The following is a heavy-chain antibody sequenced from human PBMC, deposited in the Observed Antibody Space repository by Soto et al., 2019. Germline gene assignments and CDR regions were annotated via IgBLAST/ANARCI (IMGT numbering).Heavy chain of an antibody. V-gene: IGHV4-59*01. J-gene: IGHJ4*02. D-gene: IGHD1-26*01. CDR3: ARRVVGATTYFDY. CDR2: IYYSGST. Sequence: SETLSLTCTVSGGSISSYYWSWIRQPPGKGLEWIGYIYYSGSTNYNPSLKSRVTISVDTSKNQFSLKLSSVTAADTAVYYCARRVVGATTYFDYWGQGTLVTVSS. CDR1: GGSISSYY.